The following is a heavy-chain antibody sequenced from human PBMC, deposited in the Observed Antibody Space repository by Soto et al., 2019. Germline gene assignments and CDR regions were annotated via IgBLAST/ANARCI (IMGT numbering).Heavy chain of an antibody. CDR3: AREGIPATANEYYFDH. CDR2: ISYDGSNK. D-gene: IGHD6-25*01. V-gene: IGHV3-30-3*01. J-gene: IGHJ4*02. CDR1: GFTFSHYT. Sequence: QVQLVESGGGVVQPGRSLRLSCTASGFTFSHYTMHWVRQAPGTGLEWVALISYDGSNKYYANSVKGRFTISRDDSKNTLYIQMNSLRPEDTSVYYCAREGIPATANEYYFDHWGQGTLVTVSS.